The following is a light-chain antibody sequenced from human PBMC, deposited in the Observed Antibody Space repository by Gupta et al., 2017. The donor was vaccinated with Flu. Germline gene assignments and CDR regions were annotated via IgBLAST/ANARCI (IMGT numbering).Light chain of an antibody. V-gene: IGLV3-21*02. CDR3: QVWDSGSDHKV. Sequence: SYVLTQPPSVSVAPGQTARITCGGNNSGSKTVHWYQQKPGQSPVLVVYDDSDRPSGIPDRFSGSKSGNTATLTISRVEAGDEADFYCQVWDSGSDHKVFGGGTKLTVL. CDR1: NSGSKT. CDR2: DDS. J-gene: IGLJ3*02.